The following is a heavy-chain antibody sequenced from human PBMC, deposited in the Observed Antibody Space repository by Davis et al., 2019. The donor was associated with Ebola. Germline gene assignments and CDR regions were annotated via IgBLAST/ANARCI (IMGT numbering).Heavy chain of an antibody. CDR2: ISSSSSYI. CDR3: ARERVVATIDGIYYYGMDV. D-gene: IGHD5-12*01. J-gene: IGHJ6*02. V-gene: IGHV3-21*01. CDR1: GFTFYRYE. Sequence: GESLKISCAASGFTFYRYEMNWVRQAPGKGLEWVSSISSSSSYIYYADSVKGQFTISRDNAKNSLYLQMKRLRAEDTAVYYCARERVVATIDGIYYYGMDVWGQGTTVTVSS.